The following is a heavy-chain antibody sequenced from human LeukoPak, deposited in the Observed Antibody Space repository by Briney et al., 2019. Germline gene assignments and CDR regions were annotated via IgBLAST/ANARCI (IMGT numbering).Heavy chain of an antibody. J-gene: IGHJ4*02. D-gene: IGHD5-18*01. Sequence: ASVKVSCKASGYTFTGYYMHWVRQAPGQGLEWMGWINPNSGATNYAQKFQGRVTMTRDTSISTAYMELSSLRSEDTAVYYCVRDRRGYSYGFDYWGQGTLVTVSS. V-gene: IGHV1-2*02. CDR3: VRDRRGYSYGFDY. CDR2: INPNSGAT. CDR1: GYTFTGYY.